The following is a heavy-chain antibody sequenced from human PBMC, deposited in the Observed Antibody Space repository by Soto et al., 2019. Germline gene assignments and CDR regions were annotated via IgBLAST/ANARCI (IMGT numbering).Heavy chain of an antibody. Sequence: AGSTKISCASYGYSFSISAITWVCKETGGGLEGVSTSGGSETYYADSVKGRFTISRDNSKNAVFLQMNSLRVEDTAIYYCAKDAVAGNGDYDWFDPWGQGTLVTVSS. J-gene: IGHJ5*02. CDR3: AKDAVAGNGDYDWFDP. V-gene: IGHV3-23*01. D-gene: IGHD6-19*01. CDR2: SGGSET. CDR1: GYSFSISA.